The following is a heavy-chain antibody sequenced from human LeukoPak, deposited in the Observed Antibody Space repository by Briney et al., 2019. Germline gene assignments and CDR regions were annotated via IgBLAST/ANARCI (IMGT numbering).Heavy chain of an antibody. D-gene: IGHD4-17*01. CDR3: ARDFHDYGDPNWFDP. J-gene: IGHJ5*02. Sequence: GASVKVSCKASGGTFSSYAISWVRQAPGQGLEWMGGIIPIFDTANYAQKFQGRVTITADESTSTAYMELSSLRSEDTAVYYCARDFHDYGDPNWFDPWGQGTLVTVSS. V-gene: IGHV1-69*13. CDR1: GGTFSSYA. CDR2: IIPIFDTA.